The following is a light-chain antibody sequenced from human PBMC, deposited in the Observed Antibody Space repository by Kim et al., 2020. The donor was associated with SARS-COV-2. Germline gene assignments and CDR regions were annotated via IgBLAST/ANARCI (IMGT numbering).Light chain of an antibody. CDR3: QQYGSSPLMYT. J-gene: IGKJ2*01. CDR1: QSVSSSY. Sequence: PRERATLYCRASQSVSSSYLAWYQQKPGQAPRLLIYGASSRATGIPDRFSGSGSGTDFTLTISRLEPEDFAVYYCQQYGSSPLMYTFGQGTKLEI. V-gene: IGKV3-20*01. CDR2: GAS.